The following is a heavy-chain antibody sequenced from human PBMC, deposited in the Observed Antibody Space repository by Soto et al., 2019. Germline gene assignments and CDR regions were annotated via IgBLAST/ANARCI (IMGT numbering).Heavy chain of an antibody. V-gene: IGHV1-3*04. CDR1: GYTFTSYT. CDR3: AREEVGYMSRYFDF. CDR2: INTGNGNT. D-gene: IGHD1-1*01. J-gene: IGHJ4*02. Sequence: QVQLVQSGAEVKKPGASVKVSCKASGYTFTSYTIQWVRQAPGQRLEWMGWINTGNGNTRYSQKFQGRITITRDTSASTAYMELGSLRSEDTAVYYCAREEVGYMSRYFDFWGKGTLVTVSS.